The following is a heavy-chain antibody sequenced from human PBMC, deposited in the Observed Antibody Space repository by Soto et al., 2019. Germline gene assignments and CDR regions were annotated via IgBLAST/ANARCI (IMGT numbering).Heavy chain of an antibody. D-gene: IGHD6-19*01. CDR2: ISYDGSNK. J-gene: IGHJ1*01. CDR1: GFTFSSCA. V-gene: IGHV3-30-3*01. Sequence: GGSLRLSCAASGFTFSSCAMHWVRQAPGKGLEWVAVISYDGSNKYYADSVKGRFTISRDNSKNTLYLQMNSLRAEDTAVYYYAKGVPGIAVAGTGYFQHWGQGTLVTVSS. CDR3: AKGVPGIAVAGTGYFQH.